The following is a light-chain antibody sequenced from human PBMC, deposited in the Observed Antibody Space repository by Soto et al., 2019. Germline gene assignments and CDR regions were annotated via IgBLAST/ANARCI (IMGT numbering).Light chain of an antibody. CDR1: QSFSNNY. CDR3: QQYGSSPLT. CDR2: GAF. J-gene: IGKJ4*01. V-gene: IGKV3-20*01. Sequence: EIVLTQSPGTLSLSPGERATLSCSAIQSFSNNYLAWYQQNPGQAPRLLIYGAFSRATGIPDRFSGGGSGTDFTLTISRLEPEDFAVYYCQQYGSSPLTCGGGTKGDIK.